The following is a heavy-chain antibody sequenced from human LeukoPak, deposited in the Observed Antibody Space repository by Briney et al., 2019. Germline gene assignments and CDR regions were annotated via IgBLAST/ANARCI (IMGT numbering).Heavy chain of an antibody. J-gene: IGHJ4*02. CDR3: ATSFGYDSSGYYFYYFDY. Sequence: GRSLRLSCAASGFTVSSNYMSWVRQAPGKGLEWVSVIYSGGSTYYADSVKGRFTISRDNSKNTLYLQMNSLRAEDTAVYYCATSFGYDSSGYYFYYFDYWGQGTLVTVSS. V-gene: IGHV3-53*01. D-gene: IGHD3-22*01. CDR2: IYSGGST. CDR1: GFTVSSNY.